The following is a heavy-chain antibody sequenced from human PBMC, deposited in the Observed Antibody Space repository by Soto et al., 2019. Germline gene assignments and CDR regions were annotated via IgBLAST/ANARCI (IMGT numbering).Heavy chain of an antibody. CDR3: ARGTWLNPTPYYFDY. D-gene: IGHD1-1*01. J-gene: IGHJ4*02. V-gene: IGHV4-59*01. Sequence: KPSETLSLTCTVSGGTISHYYWSWIRQPPGGGLQWIGYIYNSGRTDYNPSLKSRVTISVDMSKNQFSLDLSSVTAADTAVYYCARGTWLNPTPYYFDYWGQGALVTVSS. CDR2: IYNSGRT. CDR1: GGTISHYY.